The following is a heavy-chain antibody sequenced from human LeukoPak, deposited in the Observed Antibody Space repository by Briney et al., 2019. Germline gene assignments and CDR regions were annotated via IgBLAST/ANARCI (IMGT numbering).Heavy chain of an antibody. D-gene: IGHD6-19*01. CDR2: IYYSGST. Sequence: PSETLSLTCTVSGGSISSGTYYWSWIRQHPGKGLEWIGYIYYSGSTYYNPALKSRVTISVDTSKNQFSLNLNSVTAADTAVYYCARDYGSGWAYFDSWGQGTLVTVSS. V-gene: IGHV4-31*03. J-gene: IGHJ4*02. CDR3: ARDYGSGWAYFDS. CDR1: GGSISSGTYY.